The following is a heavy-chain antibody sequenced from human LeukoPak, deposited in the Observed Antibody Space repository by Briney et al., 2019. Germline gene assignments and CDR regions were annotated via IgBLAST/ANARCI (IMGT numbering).Heavy chain of an antibody. Sequence: AGGSLRLSCAASGFTISNARMSWGRQAPGKRLEWVVRIKRKTDGGTTDYAAPEKGRFTISRDDSKNMLYLQMNSLKNEDTAVYYCTTDSVTARRDDAFDIWGQGTVTVSS. CDR1: GFTISNAR. V-gene: IGHV3-15*01. CDR3: TTDSVTARRDDAFDI. CDR2: IKRKTDGGTT. D-gene: IGHD2-21*02. J-gene: IGHJ3*02.